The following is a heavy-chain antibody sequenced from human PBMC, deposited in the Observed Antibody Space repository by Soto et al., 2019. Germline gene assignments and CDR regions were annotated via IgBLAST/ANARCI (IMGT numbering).Heavy chain of an antibody. J-gene: IGHJ4*02. CDR1: VGSMSNYY. CDR3: ARELPSIYEILTGHFDH. CDR2: IYTTGST. D-gene: IGHD3-9*01. Sequence: KPAETLSLTCAVSVGSMSNYYWSWVRQPAGKGLEWIGRIYTTGSTHYNPSLKSRATLSIDMSKNQFSLKLNSVTAADTAVYYCARELPSIYEILTGHFDHWGQGTLVTVSS. V-gene: IGHV4-4*07.